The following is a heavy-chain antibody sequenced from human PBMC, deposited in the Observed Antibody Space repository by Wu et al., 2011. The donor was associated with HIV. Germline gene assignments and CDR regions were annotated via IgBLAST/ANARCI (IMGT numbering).Heavy chain of an antibody. D-gene: IGHD6-19*01. CDR3: ARDRARSSGWYYFDY. Sequence: QVQLVQTGAEVKKPGASVKVSCKASGYTFSGYYIHWVRQAPGQGLEWVGWIYPNSGGTKYAQKFQGRVTMTRDTSISTAYLELSGLRSDDTAVYYCARDRARSSGWYYFDYWGQGTLVTVSS. J-gene: IGHJ4*02. V-gene: IGHV1-2*02. CDR1: GYTFSGYY. CDR2: IYPNSGGT.